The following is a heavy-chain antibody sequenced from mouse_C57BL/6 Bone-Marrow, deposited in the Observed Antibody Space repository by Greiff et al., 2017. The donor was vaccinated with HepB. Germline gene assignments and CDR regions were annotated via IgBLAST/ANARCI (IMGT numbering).Heavy chain of an antibody. CDR3: ARVTTVVATAHWYFDV. CDR1: GYTFTSYW. V-gene: IGHV1-72*01. J-gene: IGHJ1*03. D-gene: IGHD1-1*01. CDR2: IDPNSGGT. Sequence: QVQLQQPGAELVKPGASVKLSCKASGYTFTSYWMHWVKQRPGRGLEWIGRIDPNSGGTKYNEKFKSKATLTVDKPSSTAYMQLSSLPSEDSAVYDCARVTTVVATAHWYFDVWGTGSTVTGSS.